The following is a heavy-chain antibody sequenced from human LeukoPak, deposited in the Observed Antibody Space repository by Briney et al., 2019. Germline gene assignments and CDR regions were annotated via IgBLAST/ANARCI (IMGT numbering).Heavy chain of an antibody. V-gene: IGHV3-30-3*01. J-gene: IGHJ4*02. CDR2: ISYDGSNK. CDR3: ARDKYSSGPYYFDY. CDR1: GFTFSSYA. D-gene: IGHD6-19*01. Sequence: PGGSLILSCAASGFTFSSYAMHWVRQAPGKGLEWVAVISYDGSNKYYADSVKGRFTISRDNSKNTLYLQMNSLRAEDTAVYYCARDKYSSGPYYFDYWGQGTLVTVSS.